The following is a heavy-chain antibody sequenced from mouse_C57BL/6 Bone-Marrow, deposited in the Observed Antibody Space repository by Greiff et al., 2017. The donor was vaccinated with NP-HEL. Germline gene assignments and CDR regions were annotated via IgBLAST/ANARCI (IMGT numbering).Heavy chain of an antibody. CDR2: IDPDTGGT. V-gene: IGHV1-15*01. Sequence: QVQLQQSGAELVRPGASVTLSCKASGYTFTDYEMHWVKQTPVHGLEWIGAIDPDTGGTAYNQKFKGKAILTADKSSSTAYMELRSLTSEDSAVYYCTRRYWDSYAMDYWGQGTSVTVSS. D-gene: IGHD4-1*01. J-gene: IGHJ4*01. CDR3: TRRYWDSYAMDY. CDR1: GYTFTDYE.